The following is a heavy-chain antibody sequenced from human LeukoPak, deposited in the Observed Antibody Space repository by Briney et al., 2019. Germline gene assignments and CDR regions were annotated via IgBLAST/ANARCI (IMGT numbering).Heavy chain of an antibody. CDR2: IKSKTDGGTT. V-gene: IGHV3-15*01. D-gene: IGHD3-10*01. CDR3: TTDAPYYGSGSYFSDFQH. CDR1: GFTFTYAY. J-gene: IGHJ1*01. Sequence: GGSLRLSCAASGFTFTYAYMSWGRQAPGRGLEWVGRIKSKTDGGTTDYAAPVKGRFTISRDDSNKTLHLQMNSLKTEDTGVYYCTTDAPYYGSGSYFSDFQHWGQGTLVTVSS.